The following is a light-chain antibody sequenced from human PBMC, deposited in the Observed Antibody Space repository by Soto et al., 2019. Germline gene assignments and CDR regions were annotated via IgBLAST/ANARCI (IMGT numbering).Light chain of an antibody. V-gene: IGLV2-14*01. CDR2: EVS. Sequence: QSALTQPASVSGSPGQSITISCTGTSSDIGVYNYVSWYQQHPGKAPKLLIYEVSNRPSGVSHRFSGSKSGNTASLTISGLQPEDEADYYCSSYTSSSTLRVFGTGTKVTVL. J-gene: IGLJ1*01. CDR3: SSYTSSSTLRV. CDR1: SSDIGVYNY.